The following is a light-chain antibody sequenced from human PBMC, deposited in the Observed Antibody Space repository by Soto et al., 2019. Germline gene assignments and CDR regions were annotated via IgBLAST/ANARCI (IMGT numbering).Light chain of an antibody. CDR3: QQRSEWPRT. J-gene: IGKJ1*01. CDR2: DAS. CDR1: QSISSS. Sequence: ELVLTQSPATLSLSPGERATLSCRASQSISSSLAWYQQKPGQAPRLLIYDASTRATGFPARFSGSGSGTDFTLTIGSLEPEDFAVYYCQQRSEWPRTFGQGTKVDIK. V-gene: IGKV3-11*01.